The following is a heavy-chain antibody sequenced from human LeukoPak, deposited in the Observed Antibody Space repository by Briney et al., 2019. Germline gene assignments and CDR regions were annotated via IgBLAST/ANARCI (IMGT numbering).Heavy chain of an antibody. CDR3: ARDRGSYYYDSSGYYYFDY. D-gene: IGHD3-22*01. CDR2: IIPIFGTA. CDR1: GGTFSSYA. J-gene: IGHJ4*02. Sequence: SAKVSCKASGGTFSSYAISWVRQAPGQGLEWMGRIIPIFGTANYAQKFQGRVTITTDESTSTAYMELSSLRSEDTAVYYCARDRGSYYYDSSGYYYFDYWGQGTLVTVSS. V-gene: IGHV1-69*05.